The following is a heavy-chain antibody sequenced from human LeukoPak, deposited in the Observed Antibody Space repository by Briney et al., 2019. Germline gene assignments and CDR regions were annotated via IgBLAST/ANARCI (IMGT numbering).Heavy chain of an antibody. CDR2: IVPIFGTA. CDR3: ARVFYSYAGLGAFDI. Sequence: ASVKVSCKASGGTFSSYAISWVRQAPGQGLEWMGGIVPIFGTANYAQKFQGRVTITADESTSTAYMELSSLRSEDTAVYYCARVFYSYAGLGAFDIWGQGTMVTVSS. J-gene: IGHJ3*02. V-gene: IGHV1-69*01. CDR1: GGTFSSYA. D-gene: IGHD3-16*01.